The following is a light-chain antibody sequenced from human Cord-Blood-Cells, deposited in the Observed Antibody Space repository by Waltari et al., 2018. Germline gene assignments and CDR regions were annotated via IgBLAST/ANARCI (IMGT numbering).Light chain of an antibody. CDR3: SSYTSSSTYV. CDR1: SSDVGGYNY. J-gene: IGLJ1*01. Sequence: QSALTQPASVSGSPGQSITIPCTGTSSDVGGYNYVSWYQPHPGKAPKLMIYDVSNRPSGVSNRFSGYKSGNTASLTISGLQAEDEADYYCSSYTSSSTYVFGTGTKVTVL. V-gene: IGLV2-14*01. CDR2: DVS.